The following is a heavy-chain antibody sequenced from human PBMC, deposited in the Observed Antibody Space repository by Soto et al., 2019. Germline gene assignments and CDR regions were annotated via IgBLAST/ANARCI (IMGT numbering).Heavy chain of an antibody. CDR3: AKLRYCSGGTCYLDYYNGLDV. Sequence: EVQLLESGGGLVQPGGSLRLSCAASGFTFNRFAMTWVRQAPGKGLEWVSTIGASGDNTFYADSVKGRFTISRDNSGDTLFLQMNRMRAEDTALYYCAKLRYCSGGTCYLDYYNGLDVWGQGTTVTVSS. V-gene: IGHV3-23*01. CDR1: GFTFNRFA. D-gene: IGHD2-15*01. J-gene: IGHJ6*02. CDR2: IGASGDNT.